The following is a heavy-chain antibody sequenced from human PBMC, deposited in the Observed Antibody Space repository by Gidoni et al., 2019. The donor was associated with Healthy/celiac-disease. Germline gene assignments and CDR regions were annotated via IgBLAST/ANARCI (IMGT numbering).Heavy chain of an antibody. J-gene: IGHJ4*01. CDR2: ISSSSSYI. CDR1: GFTFSSYS. Sequence: EVQLVESGGGLVKPGGSLRLSCAASGFTFSSYSMNWVRQAPGKGLEWVSSISSSSSYIYYAESVKGRFTISRDNAKNSLYLQMNSLRAEDTAVYYCAGRRDGYYDYWGQGTLVTVSS. CDR3: AGRRDGYYDY. V-gene: IGHV3-21*01.